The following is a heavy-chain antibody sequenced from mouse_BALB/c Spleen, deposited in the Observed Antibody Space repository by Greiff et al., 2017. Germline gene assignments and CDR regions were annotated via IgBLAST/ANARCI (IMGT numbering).Heavy chain of an antibody. J-gene: IGHJ2*01. Sequence: EVNVVESGGGLVKPGGSLKLSCAASGFTFSSYAMSWVRQTPEKRLEWVATISSGGSYTYYPDSVKGRFTISRDNAKNTLYLQMSSLRSEDTAMYYCARRAEDYWGQGTTLTVSS. CDR3: ARRAEDY. CDR2: ISSGGSYT. V-gene: IGHV5-9-3*01. CDR1: GFTFSSYA.